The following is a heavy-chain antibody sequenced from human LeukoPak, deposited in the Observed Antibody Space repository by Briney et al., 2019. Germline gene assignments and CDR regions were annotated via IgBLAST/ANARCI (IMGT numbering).Heavy chain of an antibody. CDR3: ARVADYKNYYFDY. CDR2: IIPIFGTA. Sequence: ASVKVSCKASGGTFSSYAISWVRQAPGQGLEWMGGIIPIFGTANYAQKCQGRVTITADESTSTAYMELSSLRSEDTAVYYCARVADYKNYYFDYWGQGTLVTVSS. V-gene: IGHV1-69*13. D-gene: IGHD4-11*01. J-gene: IGHJ4*02. CDR1: GGTFSSYA.